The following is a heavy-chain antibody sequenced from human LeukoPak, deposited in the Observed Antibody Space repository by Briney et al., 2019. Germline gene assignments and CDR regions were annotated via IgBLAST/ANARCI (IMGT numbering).Heavy chain of an antibody. CDR2: INHSGST. V-gene: IGHV4-34*01. Sequence: SETLSLTCAVYGGTFSGYFWSWIRQPPGKGLEWIGEINHSGSTNYNPSLKSRVTISVDTSKNQFSLKLSSVTAADTAVYYCARGRGYSYGFRYWGQGTLVTVSS. CDR3: ARGRGYSYGFRY. CDR1: GGTFSGYF. D-gene: IGHD5-18*01. J-gene: IGHJ4*02.